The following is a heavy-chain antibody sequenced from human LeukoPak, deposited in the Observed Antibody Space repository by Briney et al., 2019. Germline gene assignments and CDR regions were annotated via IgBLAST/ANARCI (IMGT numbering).Heavy chain of an antibody. J-gene: IGHJ4*02. CDR3: ARRGSSSGWDYYFDY. D-gene: IGHD6-19*01. CDR1: GFTFSSYA. CDR2: ISGSGGST. Sequence: GGSLRLSCAASGFTFSSYAMSWVRQAPGKGLEWVSVISGSGGSTYYADSVKGRFTISRDNSKNTLYLQMNSLRAEDTAVYYCARRGSSSGWDYYFDYWGQGTLVTVSS. V-gene: IGHV3-23*01.